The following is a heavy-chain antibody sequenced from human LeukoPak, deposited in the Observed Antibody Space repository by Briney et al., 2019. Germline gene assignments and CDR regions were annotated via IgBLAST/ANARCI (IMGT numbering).Heavy chain of an antibody. CDR1: GYTFTGYY. D-gene: IGHD6-13*01. Sequence: GASVKVSCKASGYTFTGYYMHWERQAPGQGLEWMGWINPNSGGTNYAQKFQGRVTMTRDTSISTAYMELSRLSSDDTAVYYCARVRRYSSSWYLGYWGQGTLVTVSS. CDR2: INPNSGGT. V-gene: IGHV1-2*02. J-gene: IGHJ4*02. CDR3: ARVRRYSSSWYLGY.